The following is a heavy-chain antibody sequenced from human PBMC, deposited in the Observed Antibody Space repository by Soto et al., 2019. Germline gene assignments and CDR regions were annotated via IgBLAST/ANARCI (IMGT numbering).Heavy chain of an antibody. D-gene: IGHD5-12*01. CDR3: ARRLVDREFFDY. V-gene: IGHV5-51*01. CDR2: IYPGDSDT. CDR1: GYSFTTYW. J-gene: IGHJ4*02. Sequence: PGESLKISGVCCGYSFTTYWIAWVRQMPGKGLEWMGIIYPGDSDTRYSPSFQGQVTISADKSFNTAYLQWSSLKASDTAMYYCARRLVDREFFDYWGQGTLVTVS.